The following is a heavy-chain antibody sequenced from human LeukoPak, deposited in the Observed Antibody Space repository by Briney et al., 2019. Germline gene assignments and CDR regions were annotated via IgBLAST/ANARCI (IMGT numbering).Heavy chain of an antibody. CDR1: GGSISSSSYY. V-gene: IGHV4-39*01. Sequence: SETLSLTCTVSGGSISSSSYYWGWIRQPPGKGLEWIGSIYYSGSTYYNPSLKSRVTISVDTSKNQFSLKLSSVTAADTAVYYCARHFPMIVVVGYWGQGTLVTVSS. CDR2: IYYSGST. D-gene: IGHD3-22*01. CDR3: ARHFPMIVVVGY. J-gene: IGHJ4*02.